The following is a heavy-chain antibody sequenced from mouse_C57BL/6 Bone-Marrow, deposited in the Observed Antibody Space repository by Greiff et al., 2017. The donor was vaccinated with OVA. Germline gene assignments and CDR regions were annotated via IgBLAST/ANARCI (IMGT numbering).Heavy chain of an antibody. D-gene: IGHD1-1*01. CDR3: ARSRWSIITTVYYYAMDY. V-gene: IGHV1-7*01. CDR2: INPSSGYT. Sequence: QVQLQQSGAELAKPGASVKLSCKASGYTFTSYWMHWVKQRPGQGLEWIGYINPSSGYTKYNQKFKDKATLTADKSSSTAYMQLSSLTYEDSAVYYCARSRWSIITTVYYYAMDYWGQGTSVTVSS. J-gene: IGHJ4*01. CDR1: GYTFTSYW.